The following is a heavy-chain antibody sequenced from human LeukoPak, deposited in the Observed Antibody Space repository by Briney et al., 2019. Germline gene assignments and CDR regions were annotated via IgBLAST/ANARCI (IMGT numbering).Heavy chain of an antibody. CDR1: GYTFSRYG. Sequence: ASVKVSCKASGYTFSRYGISWVRQDPGLGLEWMAWISAYNGNTKYAQKVQGRVTMTTDTSTSTAYMELRGLRSDDTAVYYCARATRELRGSNWGDLDYWGQGTLVTISS. CDR3: ARATRELRGSNWGDLDY. V-gene: IGHV1-18*01. D-gene: IGHD7-27*01. CDR2: ISAYNGNT. J-gene: IGHJ4*02.